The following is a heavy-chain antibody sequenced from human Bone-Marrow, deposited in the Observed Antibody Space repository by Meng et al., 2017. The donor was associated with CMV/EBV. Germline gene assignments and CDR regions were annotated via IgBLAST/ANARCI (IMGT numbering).Heavy chain of an antibody. V-gene: IGHV1-8*02. Sequence: ASVKVSCKASGYTFTSYGISWVRQAPGQGLEWMGWMNPNSGNTGYAQKFQGRVTMTRNTSISTAYMELSSLRSEDTAVYYCARSKRIAARWDWGQGTLVTVPQ. CDR1: GYTFTSYG. D-gene: IGHD6-6*01. J-gene: IGHJ4*02. CDR2: MNPNSGNT. CDR3: ARSKRIAARWD.